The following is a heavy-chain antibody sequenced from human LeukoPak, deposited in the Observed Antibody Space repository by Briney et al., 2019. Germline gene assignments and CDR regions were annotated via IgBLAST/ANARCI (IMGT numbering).Heavy chain of an antibody. Sequence: PGGSLRLSCAASGFTFSSYSMNWVRQAPGKGLEWVAVIWYDGSNKYYTDSVKGRFTISRDNSKNTLYLQMNSLRAEDTAVYYCAKVLYSSGWYHGDLCDYWGQGTLVTVSS. D-gene: IGHD6-19*01. CDR2: IWYDGSNK. V-gene: IGHV3-33*06. J-gene: IGHJ4*02. CDR1: GFTFSSYS. CDR3: AKVLYSSGWYHGDLCDY.